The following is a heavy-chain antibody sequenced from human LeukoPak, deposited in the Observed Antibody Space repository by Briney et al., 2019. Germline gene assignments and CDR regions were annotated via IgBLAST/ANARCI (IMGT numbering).Heavy chain of an antibody. CDR1: GYTFTGYY. CDR2: INPNSGGT. CDR3: ARGLESQYTHPDY. D-gene: IGHD2-2*02. Sequence: ASVKVSCKASGYTFTGYYMHWVRQAPGQGLEWMGWINPNSGGTSYALKFQGRVTMTTDTSTSTAYMELRSLRSDDTAVYYCARGLESQYTHPDYWGQGTLVTVSS. V-gene: IGHV1-2*02. J-gene: IGHJ4*02.